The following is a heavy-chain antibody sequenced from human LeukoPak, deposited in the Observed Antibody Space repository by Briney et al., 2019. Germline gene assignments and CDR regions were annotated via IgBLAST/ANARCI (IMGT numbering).Heavy chain of an antibody. J-gene: IGHJ4*02. CDR3: ARVRFNYDSSGYYVY. CDR2: INPNSGGT. CDR1: GYTFTGYY. D-gene: IGHD3-22*01. Sequence: ASVKVSCKASGYTFTGYYMHWVRQAPGQGLEWMGRINPNSGGTNYAQKFQGRVTMTRDTSISTAYMELSRQRSDDTAVYYCARVRFNYDSSGYYVYWGQGTLVTVSS. V-gene: IGHV1-2*06.